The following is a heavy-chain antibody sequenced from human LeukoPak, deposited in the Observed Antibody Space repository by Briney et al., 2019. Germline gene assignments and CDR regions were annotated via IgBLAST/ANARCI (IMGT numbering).Heavy chain of an antibody. V-gene: IGHV1-18*04. CDR2: ISAYNGNT. J-gene: IGHJ6*04. D-gene: IGHD3-10*01. CDR3: ARDKLLWFGEYYYYYGMDV. CDR1: GYTFTSYG. Sequence: ASVKVSSKASGYTFTSYGNSWVRQAPGQGLEWMGWISAYNGNTNYAQKLQGRVTMTTDTSTSTAYMELRSLRSDDTAVYYCARDKLLWFGEYYYYYGMDVWGKGTTVTVSS.